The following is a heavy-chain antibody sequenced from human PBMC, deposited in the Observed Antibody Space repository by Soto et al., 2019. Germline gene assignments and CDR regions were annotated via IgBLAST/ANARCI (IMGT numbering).Heavy chain of an antibody. D-gene: IGHD6-13*01. CDR3: ARDWRIAAAGTVYYYGMDV. CDR2: ISSSGSTI. Sequence: QVQLVESGGGLVKPGGSLRLSCAASGFTFSDYYMSWIRQAPGKGLEWVSHISSSGSTIYYADSVKGRFTISRDNSKNSLYLQMNSMRAEVTAVYYCARDWRIAAAGTVYYYGMDVWGQGTTVTVSS. V-gene: IGHV3-11*01. CDR1: GFTFSDYY. J-gene: IGHJ6*02.